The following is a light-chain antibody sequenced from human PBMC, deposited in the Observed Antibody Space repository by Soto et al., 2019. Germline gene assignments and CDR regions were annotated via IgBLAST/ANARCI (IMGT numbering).Light chain of an antibody. CDR2: EVS. Sequence: QSALTQPPCASGSPGQSVTISCTGTSSDVGGYNYVSWYQQHPGKAPKLMIYEVSKRPSGVPDRFSGSKSGNTASLTVSGLQAEDEADYYCSSYAGSNYVFGTGTKVTVL. V-gene: IGLV2-8*01. J-gene: IGLJ1*01. CDR1: SSDVGGYNY. CDR3: SSYAGSNYV.